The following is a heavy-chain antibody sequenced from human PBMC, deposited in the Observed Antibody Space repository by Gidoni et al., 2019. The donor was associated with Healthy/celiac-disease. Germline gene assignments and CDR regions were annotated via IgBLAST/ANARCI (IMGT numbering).Heavy chain of an antibody. CDR3: ARVRYYDSSGYATYYFDY. J-gene: IGHJ4*02. Sequence: QVQLVQSGAEVKKPGASVKVSCKASGYTFTSYYTNWLRQATGQGLEWMGWMNSTGGNTGYAQKFQGRVTMTRDTSISTAYMELSSLRSEDTAVYYCARVRYYDSSGYATYYFDYWGQGTLVTVSS. V-gene: IGHV1-8*01. D-gene: IGHD3-22*01. CDR2: MNSTGGNT. CDR1: GYTFTSYY.